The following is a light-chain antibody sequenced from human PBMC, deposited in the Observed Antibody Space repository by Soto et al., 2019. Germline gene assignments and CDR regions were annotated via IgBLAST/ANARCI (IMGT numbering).Light chain of an antibody. Sequence: EVVMTQSPATLSVPPGERATLSCRASQSVRSNYLAWYQQKPGQAPRLLIYGASSRATGVPDRFSGSGSGKDLTLTTSRLEPEDFEVYHCQQYTDWLLTVGQGPKVHIK. CDR2: GAS. J-gene: IGKJ1*01. V-gene: IGKV3-20*01. CDR3: QQYTDWLLT. CDR1: QSVRSNY.